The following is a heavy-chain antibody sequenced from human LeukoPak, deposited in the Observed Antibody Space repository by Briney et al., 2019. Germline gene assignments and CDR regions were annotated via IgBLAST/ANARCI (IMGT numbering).Heavy chain of an antibody. CDR2: IYYSGST. Sequence: KSSETLSLTCTVSGGSISSSYWSWIRQAPGKGLEWIGYIYYSGSTSYNPSLKSRVTISVDTSKNQLSLELTSVTAADTAVYYCARHASRYDSSGYYYFDYWGQGTLVTVSS. CDR1: GGSISSSY. D-gene: IGHD3-22*01. CDR3: ARHASRYDSSGYYYFDY. V-gene: IGHV4-59*08. J-gene: IGHJ4*02.